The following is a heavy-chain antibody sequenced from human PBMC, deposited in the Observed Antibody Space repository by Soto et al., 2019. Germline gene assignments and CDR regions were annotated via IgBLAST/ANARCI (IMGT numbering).Heavy chain of an antibody. Sequence: HPGGSLRLSCAASGFTFSSYWMHWVRQAPGKGLVWVSRINSDGSSTSYADSVKGRFTISRDNAKNTLYLQMNSLRAEDTAMYYSARDYYGDCGSSDAFDIWGQGSMVPVSS. CDR2: INSDGSST. J-gene: IGHJ3*02. D-gene: IGHD4-17*01. V-gene: IGHV3-74*01. CDR3: ARDYYGDCGSSDAFDI. CDR1: GFTFSSYW.